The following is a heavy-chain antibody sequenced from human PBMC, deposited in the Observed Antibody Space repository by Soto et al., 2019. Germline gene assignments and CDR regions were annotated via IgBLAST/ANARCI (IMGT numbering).Heavy chain of an antibody. CDR2: IIPIFGTA. Sequence: SVKVSCKASGYIFSGHYLHWVRQAPGQGLEWMGGIIPIFGTANYAQKFQGRVTITADESTSTAYMELSSLRSEDTAVYYCARVPRGDYYDSSGGFDPWGQGTLVTVSS. D-gene: IGHD3-22*01. V-gene: IGHV1-69*13. CDR1: GYIFSGHY. J-gene: IGHJ5*02. CDR3: ARVPRGDYYDSSGGFDP.